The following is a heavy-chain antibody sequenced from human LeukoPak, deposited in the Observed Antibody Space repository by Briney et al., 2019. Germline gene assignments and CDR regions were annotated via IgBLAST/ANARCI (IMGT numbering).Heavy chain of an antibody. CDR1: GFTFSSYA. D-gene: IGHD3-16*02. J-gene: IGHJ4*02. V-gene: IGHV3-23*01. CDR2: ISGSGGST. CDR3: AKGGKIFDYVWGSYLDS. Sequence: GGSLRLSCAASGFTFSSYAMSWVRQAPGKGLEWVSAISGSGGSTYYADSVKGRFTISRDNSKNTLYLQMNSLRAEDTAVYYCAKGGKIFDYVWGSYLDSWGQGTLVTVSS.